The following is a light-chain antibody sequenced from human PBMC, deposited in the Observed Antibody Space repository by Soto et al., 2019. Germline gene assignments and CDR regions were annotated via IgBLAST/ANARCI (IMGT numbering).Light chain of an antibody. J-gene: IGKJ1*01. CDR2: GAS. CDR3: KQYNNWPPT. Sequence: EIVMTQSPATLSVSPGERATLSCRASQSVSGNLAWYQQKPGQAPRLLIYGASTRATGIPARFSGSGSGTEFTLTISSLQSEDFSVYYCKQYNNWPPTFGQGTKVEIK. V-gene: IGKV3D-15*01. CDR1: QSVSGN.